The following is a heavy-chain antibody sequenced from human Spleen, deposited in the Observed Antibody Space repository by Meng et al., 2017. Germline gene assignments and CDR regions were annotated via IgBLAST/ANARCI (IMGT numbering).Heavy chain of an antibody. CDR1: ASSISGAYY. CDR3: VRAGYCSSASCYADY. J-gene: IGHJ4*02. CDR2: MHHGGST. V-gene: IGHV4-38-2*02. D-gene: IGHD2-2*03. Sequence: SETLSLTCTVSASSISGAYYWGWIRQPPGKGLEWVGSMHHGGSTYYNPSLKSRVTISVDTSKSQFSLNLRFVTAADTAVYYCVRAGYCSSASCYADYWGQGTLVTVSS.